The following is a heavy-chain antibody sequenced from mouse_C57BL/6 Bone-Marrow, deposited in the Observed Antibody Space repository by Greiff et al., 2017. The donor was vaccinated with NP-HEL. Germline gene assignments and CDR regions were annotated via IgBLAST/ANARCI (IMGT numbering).Heavy chain of an antibody. Sequence: EVKRVESGGGLVKPGGSLKLSCAASGFTFSDYGMHWVRQAPEKGLEWVAYISSGSSTIYYADTVKGRFTISRDNAKNTLFLQMTSLRSEDTAMYYCVYYYGRGIMDYWGQGTSVTVSS. CDR2: ISSGSSTI. D-gene: IGHD1-1*01. CDR1: GFTFSDYG. V-gene: IGHV5-17*01. CDR3: VYYYGRGIMDY. J-gene: IGHJ4*01.